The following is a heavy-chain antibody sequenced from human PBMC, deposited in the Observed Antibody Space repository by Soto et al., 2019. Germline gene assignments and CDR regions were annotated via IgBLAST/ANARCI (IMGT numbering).Heavy chain of an antibody. J-gene: IGHJ4*02. D-gene: IGHD5-18*01. CDR2: ISAYNGNT. CDR3: ARDQFDSYGPKGGLDY. V-gene: IGHV1-18*01. CDR1: GYTLTSYG. Sequence: ASVKVSCKASGYTLTSYGSSWVRQAPGQGLEWMGWISAYNGNTNYAQKLQGRVTMTTDTSTSTAYMELRSLRSDDTAVYYCARDQFDSYGPKGGLDYWGQGTLVTVS.